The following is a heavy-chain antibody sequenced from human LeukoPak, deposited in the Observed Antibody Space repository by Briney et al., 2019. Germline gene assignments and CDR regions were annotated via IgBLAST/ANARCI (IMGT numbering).Heavy chain of an antibody. Sequence: SETLSLTCTVSGGSISSSSYYWGWVRQPPGKGLEWLGSIYYSGITYSNPSLKSRVTISVDTSKNQFSLKLSSVTAADTAVYYCARVDIVVVPSASFDYWGQGTLVTVSS. CDR3: ARVDIVVVPSASFDY. V-gene: IGHV4-39*01. J-gene: IGHJ4*02. CDR2: IYYSGIT. CDR1: GGSISSSSYY. D-gene: IGHD2-2*01.